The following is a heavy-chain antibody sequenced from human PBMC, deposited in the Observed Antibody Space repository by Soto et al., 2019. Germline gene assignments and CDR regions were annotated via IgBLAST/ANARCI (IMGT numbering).Heavy chain of an antibody. D-gene: IGHD2-2*01. CDR2: ISSSSNYI. CDR1: RFTFSTYT. Sequence: GGSLRLSCAASRFTFSTYTMNWVRQAPGKGLEWVSSISSSSNYIYYADSVKGRFTISRDNTRNSLYLQMSSLRAEDTAVYFCARGSPYCSSTSCFFDYWGRGTLVT. V-gene: IGHV3-21*01. J-gene: IGHJ4*02. CDR3: ARGSPYCSSTSCFFDY.